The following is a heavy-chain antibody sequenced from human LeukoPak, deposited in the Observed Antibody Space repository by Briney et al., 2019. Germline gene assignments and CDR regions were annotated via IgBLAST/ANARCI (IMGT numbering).Heavy chain of an antibody. D-gene: IGHD6-19*01. CDR1: GGSVSSGSYY. V-gene: IGHV4-61*01. CDR3: ASVLYSSGWFFADY. Sequence: PSETLSLTCTVSGGSVSSGSYYWSWIRQPPGKGLEWIGYIYYSGSTNYNPSLKSRVTISVDTSKNQFSLKLSSVTAADTAVYYCASVLYSSGWFFADYWGREPWSPSPQ. J-gene: IGHJ4*02. CDR2: IYYSGST.